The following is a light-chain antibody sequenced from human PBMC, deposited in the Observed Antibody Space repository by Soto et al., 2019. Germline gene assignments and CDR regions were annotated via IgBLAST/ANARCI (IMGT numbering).Light chain of an antibody. CDR1: ESVSNS. J-gene: IGKJ4*01. V-gene: IGKV3-11*01. CDR2: NAS. Sequence: ETVLTQSPATLSLSPGERATLSCRASESVSNSLAWYQHKPGQAPRLLIYNASNRATGIPARFSGSGSGTDFTLTIISLEPEDVAVYFCQHRAGWPPALTFGGGTKVEIK. CDR3: QHRAGWPPALT.